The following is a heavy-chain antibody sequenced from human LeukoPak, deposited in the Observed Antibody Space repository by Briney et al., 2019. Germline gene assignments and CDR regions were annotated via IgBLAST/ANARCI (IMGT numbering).Heavy chain of an antibody. CDR2: IYTSGNT. CDR3: ARQPPQYYGMDV. CDR1: NGSISSYF. D-gene: IGHD1-14*01. J-gene: IGHJ6*02. V-gene: IGHV4-4*07. Sequence: SETLSLTCTLSNGSISSYFGSWIRQPPGKGLDWIGRIYTSGNTNYNPSVKSRLTMSVDTYNNQFSLKLTSVPAADTAVYYCARQPPQYYGMDVWGQGTTVTVSS.